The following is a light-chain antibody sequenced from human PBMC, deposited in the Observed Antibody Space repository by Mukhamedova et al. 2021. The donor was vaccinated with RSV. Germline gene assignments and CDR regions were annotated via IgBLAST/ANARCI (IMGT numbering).Light chain of an antibody. CDR2: DAS. V-gene: IGKV3-15*01. J-gene: IGKJ3*01. Sequence: GDGATLSCGASQSIGNNLAWYQQKPGQAPSLLIYDASTRATGVTGKFTGSGSGTDFTLIICSLQSEDFAVYLCQQYDKWPPTFGPG. CDR3: QQYDKWPPT. CDR1: QSIGNN.